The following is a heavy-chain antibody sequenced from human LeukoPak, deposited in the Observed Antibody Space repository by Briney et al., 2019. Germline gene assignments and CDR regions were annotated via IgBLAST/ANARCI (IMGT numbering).Heavy chain of an antibody. CDR3: AKDTGWELPESDYYYYYGMDG. CDR2: ISYDGSNK. Sequence: GISVRLSCAASGFTFSSYCMHWVRQAPGKGLEWVAVISYDGSNKYYADYVKGRFTISRDNSKDTLYLQMNSLRAEDTAVYYCAKDTGWELPESDYYYYYGMDGWGQGTTVTVSS. CDR1: GFTFSSYC. J-gene: IGHJ6*02. D-gene: IGHD1-26*01. V-gene: IGHV3-30*18.